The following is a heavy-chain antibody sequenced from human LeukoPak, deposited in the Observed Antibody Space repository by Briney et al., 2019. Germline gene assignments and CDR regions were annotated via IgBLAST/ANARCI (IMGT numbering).Heavy chain of an antibody. V-gene: IGHV4-4*07. CDR2: LYPGVST. CDR1: GGPIYSYY. CDR3: ASQDYGENYYYMDV. J-gene: IGHJ6*03. Sequence: SETLSLTCTVSGGPIYSYYWSWIRQTAGKGLEWIGRLYPGVSTNYNPSLKSRVTISVDTSKNQFSLKLSSVTAADTAVYYCASQDYGENYYYMDVWGKGTTVTVSS. D-gene: IGHD4-17*01.